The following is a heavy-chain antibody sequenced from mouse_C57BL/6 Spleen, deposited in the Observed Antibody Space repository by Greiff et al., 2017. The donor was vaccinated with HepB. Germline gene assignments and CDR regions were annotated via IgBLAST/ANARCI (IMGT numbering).Heavy chain of an antibody. CDR1: GFTFSSYA. CDR3: ARLEGYFDV. V-gene: IGHV5-4*01. Sequence: EVQLQESGGGLVKPGGSLKLSCAASGFTFSSYAMSWVRQTPEKRLEWVATISDGGSYTYYPDNVKGRFTISRDNAKNNLYLQMSHLKSEDTAMYYCARLEGYFDVWGTGTTVTVSS. J-gene: IGHJ1*03. CDR2: ISDGGSYT.